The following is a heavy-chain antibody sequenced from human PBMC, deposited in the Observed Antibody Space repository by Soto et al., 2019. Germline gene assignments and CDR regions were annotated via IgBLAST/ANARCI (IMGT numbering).Heavy chain of an antibody. CDR3: ASANPRDGSSTSCYVFWFDP. CDR1: GGTFSSYA. D-gene: IGHD2-2*01. V-gene: IGHV1-69*01. CDR2: IIPIFGTA. Sequence: QVQLVQSGAEVKKPGSSVKVSCKASGGTFSSYAISWVRQAPGQGLEWMGGIIPIFGTANYAQKFQGRVTTTADESTGPAYMELGSLRSEDTAVYYCASANPRDGSSTSCYVFWFDPWGQGILVTVSS. J-gene: IGHJ5*02.